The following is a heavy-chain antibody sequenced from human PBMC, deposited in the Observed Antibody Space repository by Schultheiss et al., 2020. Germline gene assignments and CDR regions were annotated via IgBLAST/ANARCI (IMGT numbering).Heavy chain of an antibody. J-gene: IGHJ4*02. CDR3: AREGDSSGSVYFDY. Sequence: SETLSLTCTVSGGSISGSRYYWGWIRRPPGKGLEWIAYIYYSGSTNYNPSLKSRVTISVDTSKNQFSLKLSSVTAADTAVYYCAREGDSSGSVYFDYWGQGTLVTVSS. CDR2: IYYSGST. CDR1: GGSISGSRYY. D-gene: IGHD3-22*01. V-gene: IGHV4-61*01.